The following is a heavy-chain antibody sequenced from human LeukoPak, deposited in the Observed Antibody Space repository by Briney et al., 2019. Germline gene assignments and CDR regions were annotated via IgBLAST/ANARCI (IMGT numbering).Heavy chain of an antibody. CDR3: GEGRKGAWFPNY. V-gene: IGHV3-7*05. D-gene: IGHD3-10*01. Sequence: GGSLRLSCAASGFTFGAYWMTWVRPAPGKGRAWVANLNQDGSEKYYVDSVKGRFTISRDNAKNPLYLQMNGLRAEDTAVYYCGEGRKGAWFPNYWGQGTLVTVSS. CDR2: LNQDGSEK. CDR1: GFTFGAYW. J-gene: IGHJ4*02.